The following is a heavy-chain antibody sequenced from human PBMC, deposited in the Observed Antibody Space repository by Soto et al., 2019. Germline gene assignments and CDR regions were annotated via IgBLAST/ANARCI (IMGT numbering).Heavy chain of an antibody. D-gene: IGHD3-22*01. J-gene: IGHJ3*02. CDR3: ARAYYDSSGYYVVHAFDI. Sequence: ASVKVSCKASGGTFSSYDINWVRQATGQGLEWMGWMNPNSGNTGYAQKFQGRVTMTRNTSISTAYMELSSLRSEDTAVYYCARAYYDSSGYYVVHAFDIWGQGTMVTVSS. CDR1: GGTFSSYD. CDR2: MNPNSGNT. V-gene: IGHV1-8*02.